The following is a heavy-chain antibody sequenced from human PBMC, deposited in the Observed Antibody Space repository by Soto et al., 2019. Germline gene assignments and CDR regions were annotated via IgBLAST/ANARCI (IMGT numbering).Heavy chain of an antibody. D-gene: IGHD3-3*01. Sequence: LRLSCAASGFTFSIYWMSWVRQAPGKGLEWVANIKQDGSEKYYVDSVKGRFTISRDNAKNSLYLQMNRLRAEDTAVYYCARDRSASYDFWSGDDYWGQGTLVTVSS. V-gene: IGHV3-7*03. CDR1: GFTFSIYW. CDR3: ARDRSASYDFWSGDDY. CDR2: IKQDGSEK. J-gene: IGHJ4*02.